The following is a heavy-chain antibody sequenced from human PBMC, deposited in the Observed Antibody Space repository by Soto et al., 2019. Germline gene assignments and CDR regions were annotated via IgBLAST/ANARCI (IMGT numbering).Heavy chain of an antibody. J-gene: IGHJ4*02. D-gene: IGHD6-19*01. CDR1: GFTFSSYA. CDR2: ISYDGSNK. Sequence: QVQLVESGGGVVQPGRSLRLSCAASGFTFSSYAMHWVRQAPGKGLEWVAVISYDGSNKYYADSVKGRVTISRDNSKNTLYLHMISLRAEDTAVYYCARDGRSGWYFDYWGQGTLVTVSS. V-gene: IGHV3-30-3*01. CDR3: ARDGRSGWYFDY.